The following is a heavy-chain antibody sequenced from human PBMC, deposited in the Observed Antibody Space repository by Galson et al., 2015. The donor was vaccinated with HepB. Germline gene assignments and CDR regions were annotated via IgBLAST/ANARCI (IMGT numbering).Heavy chain of an antibody. V-gene: IGHV3-30*18. CDR1: GFTFSNYG. J-gene: IGHJ6*02. CDR3: AKEFGFRSDWASSHYYYGSDV. Sequence: SLRLSCAASGFTFSNYGMHWVRQAPGKGLEWVAVISYGGNNQYYTESVKGRFTISRDNSKNTLYLQMNSLRGEDTAVYYCAKEFGFRSDWASSHYYYGSDVWGQGTTVTVSS. D-gene: IGHD3-3*01. CDR2: ISYGGNNQ.